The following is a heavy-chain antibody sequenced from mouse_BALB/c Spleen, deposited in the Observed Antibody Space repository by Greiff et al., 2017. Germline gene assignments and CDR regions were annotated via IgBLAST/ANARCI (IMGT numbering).Heavy chain of an antibody. D-gene: IGHD2-2*01. Sequence: EVKLVESGGDLVKPGGSLKLSCAASGFTFSSYGMSWVRQTPDKRLEWVATISSGGSYTYYPDSVKGRFTISRDNAKNTLYLQMSSLKSEDTAMYYCARQENGFMDYWGQGTTLTVSS. J-gene: IGHJ2*01. V-gene: IGHV5-6*01. CDR2: ISSGGSYT. CDR3: ARQENGFMDY. CDR1: GFTFSSYG.